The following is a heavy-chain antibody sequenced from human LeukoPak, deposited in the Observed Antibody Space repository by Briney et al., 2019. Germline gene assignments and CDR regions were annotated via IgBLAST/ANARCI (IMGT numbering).Heavy chain of an antibody. CDR1: GGSISSYY. J-gene: IGHJ4*02. V-gene: IGHV4-4*07. D-gene: IGHD1-26*01. Sequence: SETLSLTCTVSGGSISSYYWSWIRQPAGKGPEWIGRIYTSGSTNYNPSLKSRVTMSVDTSKNQFSLKLTSVTAADTAVYYCATYVGATTGYYFDYWGQGTLVTVSS. CDR2: IYTSGST. CDR3: ATYVGATTGYYFDY.